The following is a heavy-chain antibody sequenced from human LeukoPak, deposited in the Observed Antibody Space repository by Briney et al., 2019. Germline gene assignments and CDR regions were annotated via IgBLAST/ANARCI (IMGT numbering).Heavy chain of an antibody. V-gene: IGHV1-69*05. CDR3: ARDYGGNSPHLDY. Sequence: SSVNVSCKACGGTFSSYAISWVRQAPGQGLEWMGGIIPIFGTANYAQKFQGRVTITTDESTSTAYMNLSSVRSEDTDVYYCARDYGGNSPHLDYWGQGTLVTVSS. CDR2: IIPIFGTA. D-gene: IGHD4-23*01. CDR1: GGTFSSYA. J-gene: IGHJ4*02.